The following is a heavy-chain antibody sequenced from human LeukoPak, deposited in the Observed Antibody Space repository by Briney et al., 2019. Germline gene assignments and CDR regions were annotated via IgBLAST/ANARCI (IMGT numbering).Heavy chain of an antibody. D-gene: IGHD3-10*01. J-gene: IGHJ4*02. CDR2: INPSGGST. V-gene: IGHV1-46*01. CDR3: ARDYHGSGSLTTFDY. CDR1: GYTFTSYY. Sequence: GASVKVSCTASGYTFTSYYMHWVRQAPGQGLEWMGIINPSGGSTSYAQKFQGRVTMTRDTSTSTVYMELSSLTSEDTAVYYCARDYHGSGSLTTFDYWGQGTLVTVSS.